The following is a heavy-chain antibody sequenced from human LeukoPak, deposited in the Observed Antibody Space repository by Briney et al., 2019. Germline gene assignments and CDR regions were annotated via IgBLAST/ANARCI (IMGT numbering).Heavy chain of an antibody. D-gene: IGHD3-10*01. V-gene: IGHV3-74*01. Sequence: PGGSLRLSCAASGFTFSSYWMHWVRQAPGKGLVWVSRINSDGSSTSYADSVKGRFTISRDNAKNTLYLQMNSLRAEDTAVYYCARDHYYGSGSLSDDAFDIWGQGTMVTVSS. CDR3: ARDHYYGSGSLSDDAFDI. CDR1: GFTFSSYW. CDR2: INSDGSST. J-gene: IGHJ3*02.